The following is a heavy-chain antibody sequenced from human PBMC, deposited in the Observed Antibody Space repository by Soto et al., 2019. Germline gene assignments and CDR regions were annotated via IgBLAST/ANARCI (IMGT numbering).Heavy chain of an antibody. J-gene: IGHJ4*02. D-gene: IGHD2-8*01. CDR3: AKGYCTNGVCLDY. CDR2: ISYDGSNK. V-gene: IGHV3-30*18. CDR1: GFTFSSYG. Sequence: QVQLVESGGGVVQPGRSLRLSCAASGFTFSSYGMHWVRQAPGKWLEWVAVISYDGSNKYYADSVKGRFTIARDNSKNTLYLQMNSLRAEDTAVYYCAKGYCTNGVCLDYWGQGTLVTVSS.